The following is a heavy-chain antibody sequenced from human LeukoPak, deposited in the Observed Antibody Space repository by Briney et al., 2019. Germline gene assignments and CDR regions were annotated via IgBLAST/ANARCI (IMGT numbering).Heavy chain of an antibody. D-gene: IGHD3-10*01. CDR1: GYTFTGYY. J-gene: IGHJ4*02. CDR3: ARARGSGSYYISITPY. CDR2: INPNSGGT. Sequence: ASVKVSCKASGYTFTGYYMHWVRQAPGQGLEWMGWINPNSGGTNYAQKFQGRVTMTRDTSISTAYMELSRLRSDDTAVYYCARARGSGSYYISITPYWGQGTLVTVSS. V-gene: IGHV1-2*02.